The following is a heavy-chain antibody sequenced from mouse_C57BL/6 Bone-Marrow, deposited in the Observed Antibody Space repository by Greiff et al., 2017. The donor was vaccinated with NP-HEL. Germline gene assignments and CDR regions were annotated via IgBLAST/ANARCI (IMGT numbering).Heavy chain of an antibody. Sequence: EVKLMESGAELVRPGASVKLSCTASGFNIKDDYMHWVKQRPEQGLEWIGWIDPENGDTEYASKFQGKATITADTSSNTAYLQLSSLTSEDTAVYYCTTTMVRDWGQGTLVTVSA. D-gene: IGHD2-2*01. J-gene: IGHJ3*01. V-gene: IGHV14-4*01. CDR3: TTTMVRD. CDR2: IDPENGDT. CDR1: GFNIKDDY.